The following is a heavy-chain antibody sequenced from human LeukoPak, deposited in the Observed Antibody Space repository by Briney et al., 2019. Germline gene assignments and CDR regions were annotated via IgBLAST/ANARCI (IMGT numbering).Heavy chain of an antibody. CDR2: IYHSGST. D-gene: IGHD6-19*01. CDR1: GYSINRGYY. J-gene: IGHJ4*02. Sequence: SETVSLTCAVSGYSINRGYYWGWIRQPPGKGLEWIGSIYHSGSTYYNPSLKSRVTISVDTSKNQFSLKLSSVTAADTAVYYCARINSSGWYDFDYWVQGPLVTVSS. V-gene: IGHV4-38-2*01. CDR3: ARINSSGWYDFDY.